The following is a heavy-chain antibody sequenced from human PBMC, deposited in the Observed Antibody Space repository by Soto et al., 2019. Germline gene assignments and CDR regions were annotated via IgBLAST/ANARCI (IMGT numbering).Heavy chain of an antibody. CDR1: GYIFTSYW. CDR2: IYPGDSDT. D-gene: IGHD3-22*01. CDR3: ASQRSYYYDSSTIDDAFDI. V-gene: IGHV5-51*01. J-gene: IGHJ3*02. Sequence: GESLKISCKGSGYIFTSYWIGWVRQMPGKGLEWMGIIYPGDSDTRYSPSFQGQVTISTDKSISTAYLQWSSLKASDTAMYYCASQRSYYYDSSTIDDAFDIWGQGTMVTVSS.